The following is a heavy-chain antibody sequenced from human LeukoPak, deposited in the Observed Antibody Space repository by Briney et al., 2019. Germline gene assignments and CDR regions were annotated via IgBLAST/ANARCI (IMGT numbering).Heavy chain of an antibody. CDR1: GFTFNTYT. J-gene: IGHJ4*02. CDR2: ISGSSGII. Sequence: GGSLRLSCAASGFTFNTYTMNWVRQAPGKGLEWVSYISGSSGIIDYADSVRGRFTISRDNAKNSLYLQMNSLRAEDTAVYYCAKDSAYSNYPIFDSWGQGTLVTVSS. CDR3: AKDSAYSNYPIFDS. V-gene: IGHV3-48*01. D-gene: IGHD4-11*01.